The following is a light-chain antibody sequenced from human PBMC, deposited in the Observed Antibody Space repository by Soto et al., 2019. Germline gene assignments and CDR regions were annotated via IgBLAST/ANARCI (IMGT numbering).Light chain of an antibody. V-gene: IGLV1-40*01. CDR1: SSNIGAGYD. Sequence: QSALTQPPSVSGAPGQRVTISCTGSSSNIGAGYDVHWYQQLPGTAPKLLIYGNSNRPSGVPDRFSGSKSGTSASLAITGLQAEDEADYYCQSYDSRLSAYVFGTGTKVTGL. CDR2: GNS. CDR3: QSYDSRLSAYV. J-gene: IGLJ1*01.